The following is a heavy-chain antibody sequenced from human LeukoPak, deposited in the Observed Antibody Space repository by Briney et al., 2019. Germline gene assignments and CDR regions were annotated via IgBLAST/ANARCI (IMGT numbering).Heavy chain of an antibody. J-gene: IGHJ4*02. CDR2: IYYSGST. D-gene: IGHD3-10*01. Sequence: SETLSLTCTVSGGSISSSSYYWGWIRQPPGKGLEWIGSIYYSGSTYYNPSLKSRVTISVDTSKNQFSLKLSSVTAADTAVYYCARLVGLLWFGGLWPGDTFYDYWGQGTLVTVSS. V-gene: IGHV4-39*01. CDR3: ARLVGLLWFGGLWPGDTFYDY. CDR1: GGSISSSSYY.